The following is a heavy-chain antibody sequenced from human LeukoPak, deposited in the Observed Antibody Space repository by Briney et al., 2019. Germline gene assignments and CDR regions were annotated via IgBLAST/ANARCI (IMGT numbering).Heavy chain of an antibody. CDR1: GYTFTGYY. J-gene: IGHJ4*02. Sequence: ASVNVSCKASGYTFTGYYMHWVRQAPGQGLEWMGWINPNSGGTNYAQKFQGWVTMTRDTSISTAYMELSRLRSDDTAVYYCARGRGLYSSGYYQDFDYWGQGTLVTVSS. CDR3: ARGRGLYSSGYYQDFDY. D-gene: IGHD3-22*01. V-gene: IGHV1-2*04. CDR2: INPNSGGT.